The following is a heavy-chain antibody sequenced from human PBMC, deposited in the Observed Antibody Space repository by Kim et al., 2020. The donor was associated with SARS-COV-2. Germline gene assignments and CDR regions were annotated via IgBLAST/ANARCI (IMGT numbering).Heavy chain of an antibody. J-gene: IGHJ2*01. CDR3: AGCNSGRYDWY. CDR2: ISTTGDT. CDR1: GFSFSSSD. D-gene: IGHD1-26*01. Sequence: GGSLRLSCAASGFSFSSSDMHWVRQATGKGLEWVSAISTTGDTYYPAYAAWRCIIFTRNAKNSTYSQKKNMKSAETAGDYCAGCNSGRYDWY. V-gene: IGHV3-13*01.